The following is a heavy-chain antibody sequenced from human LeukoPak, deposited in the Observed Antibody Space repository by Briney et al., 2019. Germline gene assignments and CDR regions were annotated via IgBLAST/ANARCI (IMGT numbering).Heavy chain of an antibody. CDR1: GYTFTGYY. Sequence: ASVKVSCKASGYTFTGYYMHWVRQAPGQGLEWMGWISAYNGKTYYAQKFQGRVTVTTDTSTSTAYMDLRSLRSDDTAVYYCARTNLDCKNGVCYDYWGQGTPVTVSS. V-gene: IGHV1-18*04. D-gene: IGHD2-8*01. CDR2: ISAYNGKT. CDR3: ARTNLDCKNGVCYDY. J-gene: IGHJ4*02.